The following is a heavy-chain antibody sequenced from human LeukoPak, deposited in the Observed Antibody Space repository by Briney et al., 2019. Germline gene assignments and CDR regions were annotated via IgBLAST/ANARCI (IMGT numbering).Heavy chain of an antibody. CDR3: AGHTAMAIYYYYGMDV. D-gene: IGHD5-18*01. V-gene: IGHV4-61*02. CDR2: IYTSGST. J-gene: IGHJ6*02. CDR1: GGSISSGSYY. Sequence: SETLSLTCTVSGGSISSGSYYWSWIRPPAGKGLEWIGRIYTSGSTNYNPSLKSRVTISVDTSKNQFSLKLSSVTAADTAVYYCAGHTAMAIYYYYGMDVWGQGTTVTVSS.